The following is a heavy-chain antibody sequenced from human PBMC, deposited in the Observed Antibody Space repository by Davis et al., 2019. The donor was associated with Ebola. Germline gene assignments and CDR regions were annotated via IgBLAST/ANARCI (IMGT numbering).Heavy chain of an antibody. D-gene: IGHD6-6*01. V-gene: IGHV1-2*04. J-gene: IGHJ6*02. CDR3: AAEAHYYYYYGMDV. CDR1: GGTFSSYA. CDR2: TNPNSGGT. Sequence: ASVQVSCKASGGTFSSYAISWVRQAPGHGLEWMGWTNPNSGGTNYAQKFQGWVTMTRDTSISTAYMELRSLRSDDTAVYYCAAEAHYYYYYGMDVWGQGTTVTVSS.